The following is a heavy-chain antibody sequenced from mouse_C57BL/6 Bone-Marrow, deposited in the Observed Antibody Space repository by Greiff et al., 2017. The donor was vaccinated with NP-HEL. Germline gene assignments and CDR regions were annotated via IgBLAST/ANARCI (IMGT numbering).Heavy chain of an antibody. CDR1: GFTFSSYA. V-gene: IGHV5-9-1*02. D-gene: IGHD1-1*01. J-gene: IGHJ3*01. CDR2: ISSGGDYI. CDR3: TRGSYYYGSSYGFAY. Sequence: EVHLVESGEGLVKPGGSLKLSCAASGFTFSSYAMSWVRQTPEKRLEWVAYISSGGDYIYYADTVKGRFTISRDNARNTLYLQMSSLKSEDTAMYYCTRGSYYYGSSYGFAYWGQGTLVTVSA.